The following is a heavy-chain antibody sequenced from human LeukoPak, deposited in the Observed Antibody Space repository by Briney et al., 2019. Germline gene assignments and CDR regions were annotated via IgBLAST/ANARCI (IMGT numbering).Heavy chain of an antibody. CDR2: ISGSGGST. V-gene: IGHV3-23*01. CDR3: AKAREWELHDFDY. J-gene: IGHJ4*02. D-gene: IGHD1-26*01. Sequence: AGGSLRLSCAASGFTFSSYGMSWVRQAPGKGLEWVSAISGSGGSTYYADSVKGRFTISRDNSKNTLYLQMNSLRAEDTAVYYCAKAREWELHDFDYWGQGTLVTVSS. CDR1: GFTFSSYG.